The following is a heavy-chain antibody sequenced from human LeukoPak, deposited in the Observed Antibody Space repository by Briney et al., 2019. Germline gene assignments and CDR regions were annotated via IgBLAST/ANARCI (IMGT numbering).Heavy chain of an antibody. D-gene: IGHD1-26*01. J-gene: IGHJ3*02. CDR1: GFTFSTYW. V-gene: IGHV3-7*01. Sequence: PGGSLRLSCAASGFTFSTYWMIWVRQAPEKGLEWVASINQDGSEKYYVDSVKGRFTISRDNARNSLYLQMNSLRAEDTAVYYCARDPERPIGYIGTFLDAFDIWGQGTMVTVSS. CDR2: INQDGSEK. CDR3: ARDPERPIGYIGTFLDAFDI.